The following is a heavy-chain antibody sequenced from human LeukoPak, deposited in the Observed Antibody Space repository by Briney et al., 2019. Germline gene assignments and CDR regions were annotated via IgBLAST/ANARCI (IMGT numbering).Heavy chain of an antibody. CDR2: IKQDGSEK. J-gene: IGHJ3*02. V-gene: IGHV3-7*01. Sequence: GGSLRLSCAASGFTFSSYWMSWVRQAPGKGLEWVANIKQDGSEKYYVDSVKGRFTISRDNAKNSLYLQMNSLRAEDTAVYYCARVSWLLLFDAFDIWGQGTMVTVSS. CDR1: GFTFSSYW. CDR3: ARVSWLLLFDAFDI. D-gene: IGHD3-22*01.